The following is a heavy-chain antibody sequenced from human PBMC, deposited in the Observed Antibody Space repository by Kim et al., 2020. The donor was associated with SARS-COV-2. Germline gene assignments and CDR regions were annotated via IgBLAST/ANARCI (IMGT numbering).Heavy chain of an antibody. V-gene: IGHV3-33*06. J-gene: IGHJ4*02. D-gene: IGHD6-19*01. CDR3: AKDGAVAASYYFDY. Sequence: ADSVKGRFTISSDNSKNTLYLQMNSLRAEDTAVYYCAKDGAVAASYYFDYWGQGTLVTVSS.